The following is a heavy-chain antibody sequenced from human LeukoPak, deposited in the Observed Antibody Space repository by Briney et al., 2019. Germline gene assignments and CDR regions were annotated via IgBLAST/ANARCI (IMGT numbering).Heavy chain of an antibody. V-gene: IGHV5-51*01. CDR1: GYSFTSYW. J-gene: IGHJ5*02. Sequence: GESLKISCKGSGYSFTSYWIGWVRQMPGKGLEWMGIIYPGDSDTRYSPSFQGQVTISADKSISTAYLQWSSLKASDTAMYYCARSATGYCSGGSCYWFDPWGRGTLVTVSS. CDR3: ARSATGYCSGGSCYWFDP. CDR2: IYPGDSDT. D-gene: IGHD2-15*01.